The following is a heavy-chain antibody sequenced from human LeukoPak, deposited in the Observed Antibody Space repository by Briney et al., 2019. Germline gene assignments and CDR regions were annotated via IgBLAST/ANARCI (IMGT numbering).Heavy chain of an antibody. CDR2: SSAYNGNT. Sequence: ASVKVSCKASGYTFTSYGISWVRQAPGQGLEWMGWSSAYNGNTNYAQKLQGRVTMTADTSTSTAYMELRSLRSDDTAVYYCARDARVILGARDPFDIWGQGTMVSVSS. CDR3: ARDARVILGARDPFDI. V-gene: IGHV1-18*01. D-gene: IGHD1-26*01. J-gene: IGHJ3*02. CDR1: GYTFTSYG.